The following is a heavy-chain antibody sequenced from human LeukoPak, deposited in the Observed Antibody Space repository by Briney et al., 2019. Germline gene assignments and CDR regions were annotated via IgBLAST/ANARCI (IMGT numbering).Heavy chain of an antibody. CDR3: ARDIALYDSSPGGGFDP. D-gene: IGHD3-22*01. CDR1: GFTVSSNY. J-gene: IGHJ5*02. CDR2: IYSGGST. Sequence: GGSLRLSCAASGFTVSSNYMSWVRQAPGKGLEWVSVIYSGGSTYYADSVKGRFTISRDNAKNSLYLQMNSLRAEDTAVYYCARDIALYDSSPGGGFDPWGQGTLVTVSS. V-gene: IGHV3-53*01.